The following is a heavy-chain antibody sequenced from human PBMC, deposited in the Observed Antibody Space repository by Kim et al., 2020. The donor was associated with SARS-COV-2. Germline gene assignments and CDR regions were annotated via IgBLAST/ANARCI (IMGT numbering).Heavy chain of an antibody. D-gene: IGHD5-12*01. J-gene: IGHJ4*02. V-gene: IGHV3-23*01. Sequence: GSTYYADPVKGRFTISRDNSRNSHYLQMNNLRAEDTALYYCAKGRLYSDYWGQGTLVTVSS. CDR3: AKGRLYSDY. CDR2: GST.